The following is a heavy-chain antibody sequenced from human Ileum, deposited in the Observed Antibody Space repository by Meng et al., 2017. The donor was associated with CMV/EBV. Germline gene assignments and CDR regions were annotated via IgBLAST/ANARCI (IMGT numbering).Heavy chain of an antibody. CDR2: IIPIFGTA. J-gene: IGHJ5*02. D-gene: IGHD3-22*01. CDR1: GGTFSSYA. V-gene: IGHV1-69*05. CDR3: ARGSWWLLHP. Sequence: ACKAAGGTFSSYAISWVRQAPGQGLEWMGGIIPIFGTANYAQKFQGRVTITTDESTSTAYMELSSLRSEDTAVYYCARGSWWLLHPWGQGTLVTVSS.